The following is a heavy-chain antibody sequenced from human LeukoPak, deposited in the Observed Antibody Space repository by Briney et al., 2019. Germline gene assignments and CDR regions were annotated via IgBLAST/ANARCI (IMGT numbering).Heavy chain of an antibody. V-gene: IGHV4-59*01. CDR1: GGSISSYY. CDR3: ARGTRGYYDILTGYYMTSNFDP. CDR2: IYYSGST. Sequence: SETLSLTCTVSGGSISSYYWSWIRQPPGKGLEWIGYIYYSGSTNYTPSLKSRVTISADTSKNQFSLKLSSVTAADTAVYYCARGTRGYYDILTGYYMTSNFDPWGQGTLVTVSS. D-gene: IGHD3-9*01. J-gene: IGHJ5*02.